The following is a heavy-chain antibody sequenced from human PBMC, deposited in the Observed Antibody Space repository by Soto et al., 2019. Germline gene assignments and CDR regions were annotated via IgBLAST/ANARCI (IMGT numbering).Heavy chain of an antibody. CDR1: GYRYTRYA. CDR3: ARSIAARNDDAFDI. D-gene: IGHD6-6*01. J-gene: IGHJ3*02. Sequence: ASVKVSCKASGYRYTRYAMHWVRQAPGQRLEWMGWINAGNGNTKYSQKFQGRVTITRDTSASTAYMELSSLRSEDTAVYYCARSIAARNDDAFDIWGQGTMVTVSS. V-gene: IGHV1-3*01. CDR2: INAGNGNT.